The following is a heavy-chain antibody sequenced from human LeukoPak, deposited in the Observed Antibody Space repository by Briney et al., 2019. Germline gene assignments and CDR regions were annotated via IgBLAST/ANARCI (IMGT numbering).Heavy chain of an antibody. V-gene: IGHV4-4*07. J-gene: IGHJ3*02. CDR3: ARSPFGVVITDAFDI. CDR2: IYTSGST. CDR1: GGSISSYY. Sequence: SETLSLTCTVSGGSISSYYWSWIRQPAGKGLEWIGRIYTSGSTNYNPSLKSRVTMSVDTSKNQFSLKLSSVTAADTAVYYCARSPFGVVITDAFDIWGQGTMVTVSS. D-gene: IGHD3-3*01.